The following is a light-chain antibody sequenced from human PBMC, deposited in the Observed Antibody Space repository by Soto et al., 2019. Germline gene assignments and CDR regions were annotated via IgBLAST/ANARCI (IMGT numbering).Light chain of an antibody. CDR2: DNN. CDR1: SSDIGSQNF. J-gene: IGLJ2*01. CDR3: GTWDSSLSAVV. Sequence: QSALTQPASVSGSPGQSITISCTGTSSDIGSQNFVSWHQQRPGKAPKFIIYDNNKRPSGIPDRFSGSKSGTSATLGITGLQTGDEADYYCGTWDSSLSAVVFGGGTKLTVL. V-gene: IGLV1-51*01.